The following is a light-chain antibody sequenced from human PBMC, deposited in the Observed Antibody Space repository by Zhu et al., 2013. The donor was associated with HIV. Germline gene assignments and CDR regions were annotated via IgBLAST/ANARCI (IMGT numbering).Light chain of an antibody. CDR3: QQYYTTPPT. Sequence: DIVMTQSPDSLAVSLGEGATINCKSSQSILYSSNNKNYLAWYQQKVGQPPKVLISWASTRESGVPDRFSGSGSGTDFTLTISSLQAEDVAVYYCQQYYTTPPTFGQGTKVEIK. J-gene: IGKJ1*01. CDR2: WAS. CDR1: QSILYSSNNKNY. V-gene: IGKV4-1*01.